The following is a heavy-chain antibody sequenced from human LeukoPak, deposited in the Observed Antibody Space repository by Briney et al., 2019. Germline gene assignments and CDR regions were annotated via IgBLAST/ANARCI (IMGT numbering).Heavy chain of an antibody. J-gene: IGHJ4*02. CDR3: ARGRYSGYDFDY. CDR1: GGSISSGGYY. CDR2: IYYSGST. V-gene: IGHV4-31*03. Sequence: SQTLSLTCTVSGGSISSGGYYWRWIRQHPGKGLEWIGYIYYSGSTYYNPSPKSRVTISVDTSKNQFSLKLSSVTAADTAVYYCARGRYSGYDFDYWGQGTLVTVSS. D-gene: IGHD5-12*01.